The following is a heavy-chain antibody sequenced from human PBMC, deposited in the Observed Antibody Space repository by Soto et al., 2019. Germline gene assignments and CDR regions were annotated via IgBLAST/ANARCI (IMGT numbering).Heavy chain of an antibody. V-gene: IGHV3-23*01. CDR3: AKNQERELPRVIDF. Sequence: QPGGPLRLSCATSGLTFSNYAMSWVRQAPGGGLEWVSSMSGSSSTTYYADSVRGRFTISRDRSKNTLYLQMGSLRAEDTALYYCAKNQERELPRVIDFWGQGTLVTVSS. J-gene: IGHJ4*02. CDR1: GLTFSNYA. CDR2: MSGSSSTT. D-gene: IGHD1-7*01.